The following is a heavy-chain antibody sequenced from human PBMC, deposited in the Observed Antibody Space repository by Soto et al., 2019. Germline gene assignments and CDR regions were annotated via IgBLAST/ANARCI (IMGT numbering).Heavy chain of an antibody. CDR2: ISGSGGST. V-gene: IGHV3-23*01. J-gene: IGHJ3*02. CDR3: AKSLVGDGYNYGAFDI. CDR1: GFTFSSYA. D-gene: IGHD5-12*01. Sequence: GGSLRLSCAASGFTFSSYAMSWVRQAPGKGLEWVSAISGSGGSTYYADSVKGRFTISRDNSKNTLYLQMNSLRAEDTAVYYCAKSLVGDGYNYGAFDIWGQGTMVTVSS.